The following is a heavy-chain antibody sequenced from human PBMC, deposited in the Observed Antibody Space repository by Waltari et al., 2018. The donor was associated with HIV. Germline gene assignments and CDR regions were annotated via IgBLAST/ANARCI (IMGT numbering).Heavy chain of an antibody. J-gene: IGHJ1*01. CDR2: INHSGST. CDR3: ARDLEGVYFQH. CDR1: GGSFSGYY. V-gene: IGHV4-34*01. D-gene: IGHD1-1*01. Sequence: QVQLQQWGAGLLKPSETLSLTCAVYGGSFSGYYWSWIRQPPGKGLEWIGEINHSGSTSYNPSLKSRVTISVDTSKNQVSLKLSSVTAADTAVYYCARDLEGVYFQHWGQGTLVTVSS.